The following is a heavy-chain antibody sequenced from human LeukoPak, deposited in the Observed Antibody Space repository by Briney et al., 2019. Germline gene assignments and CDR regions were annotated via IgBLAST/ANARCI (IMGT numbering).Heavy chain of an antibody. D-gene: IGHD2-15*01. CDR2: ISYDGSNK. J-gene: IGHJ6*02. CDR3: ARDLGYCSGGSCLENYYGMDV. Sequence: GGSLRLSCAASGFTFSSYAMHWVRQAPGKGLEWVAVISYDGSNKYYADSVKGRFTISRDNSKNTLYLQMNSLRAEDTAVYYCARDLGYCSGGSCLENYYGMDVWGQGTTVTVSS. V-gene: IGHV3-30-3*01. CDR1: GFTFSSYA.